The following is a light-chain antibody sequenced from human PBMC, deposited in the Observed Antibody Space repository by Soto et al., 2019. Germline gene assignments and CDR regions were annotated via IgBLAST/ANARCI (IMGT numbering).Light chain of an antibody. Sequence: EIVMTQSPATLSASPGERATLSCRASQSVSSNLAWYQQKPGQAPRLLIYGASTRATGIPARFSGSGSGTEFTLTISSLQSEDFAVYYCQQCNNWPPWTFGKGTKVEIK. CDR3: QQCNNWPPWT. J-gene: IGKJ1*01. CDR1: QSVSSN. V-gene: IGKV3-15*01. CDR2: GAS.